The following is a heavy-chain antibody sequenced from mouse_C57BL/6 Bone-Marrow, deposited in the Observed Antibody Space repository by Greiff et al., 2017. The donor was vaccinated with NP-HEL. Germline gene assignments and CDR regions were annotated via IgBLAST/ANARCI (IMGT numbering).Heavy chain of an antibody. Sequence: QVQLQQSGPELVKPGASVKISCKASGYAFSSSWMNWVKQRPGKGLEWIGRIYPGDGDTNYNGKFKGKATLTADKSSSTAYMQLSSLTSEDSAVYFCARSVYDYDVGYWGQGTTLTVSS. CDR3: ARSVYDYDVGY. CDR2: IYPGDGDT. V-gene: IGHV1-82*01. J-gene: IGHJ2*01. CDR1: GYAFSSSW. D-gene: IGHD2-4*01.